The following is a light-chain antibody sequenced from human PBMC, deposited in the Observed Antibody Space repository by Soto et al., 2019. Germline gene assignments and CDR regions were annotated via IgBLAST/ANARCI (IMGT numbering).Light chain of an antibody. CDR3: FSFTRSSTWV. J-gene: IGLJ3*02. Sequence: QSALTQPASVSGSPGQSITISCTGTSSDVGGYNYVSWSQQHPGKAPKLVIYEVSHRPSGVSNRFSGSKSGNTASLTISGLQAEDEADYYCFSFTRSSTWVFGGGTKLTVL. CDR1: SSDVGGYNY. V-gene: IGLV2-14*01. CDR2: EVS.